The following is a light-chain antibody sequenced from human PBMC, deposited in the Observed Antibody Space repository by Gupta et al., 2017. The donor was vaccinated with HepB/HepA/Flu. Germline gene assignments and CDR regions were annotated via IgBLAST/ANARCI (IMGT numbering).Light chain of an antibody. CDR3: QSYDSSLSGWV. J-gene: IGLJ3*02. V-gene: IGLV1-40*01. CDR2: GNS. CDR1: SSNIGAGYD. Sequence: QSVLTQPPPVSGASGQGLTIACTGNSSNIGAGYDVHWYQQLPGTAPKLFIYGNSNRPSGVPDRFSGSKSGTSASLAITGLQAEDEADYYCQSYDSSLSGWVFGGGTKLTVL.